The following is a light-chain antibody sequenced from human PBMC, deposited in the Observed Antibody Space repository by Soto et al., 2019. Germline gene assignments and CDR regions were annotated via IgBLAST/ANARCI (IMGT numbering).Light chain of an antibody. CDR1: QSISSS. CDR2: AAA. V-gene: IGKV1-39*01. J-gene: IGKJ4*01. Sequence: DLQMTQSPSSLSASVGDRVTIPCRASQSISSSLNWYQQKPGKAPKVLIYAAATLQSGVPSRFSGSGSGTDFTLTISSLQPEDFATYYCQQSYSLPLTFGGGTKVEIK. CDR3: QQSYSLPLT.